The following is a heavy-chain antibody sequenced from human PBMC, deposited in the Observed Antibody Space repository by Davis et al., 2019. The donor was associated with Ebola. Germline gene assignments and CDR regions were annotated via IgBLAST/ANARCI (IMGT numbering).Heavy chain of an antibody. Sequence: MPSQTLSLTCPLSAGSISSRSYYWGWIRQPPGKGLEGIGSSYYSGSTNYNPSLKTRVTISVDTSKNQFSLKLSSVTAADTAVYYCATRTIAARPRDYWGQGTLVTVSS. CDR3: ATRTIAARPRDY. D-gene: IGHD6-6*01. CDR2: SYYSGST. CDR1: AGSISSRSYY. V-gene: IGHV4-39*07. J-gene: IGHJ4*02.